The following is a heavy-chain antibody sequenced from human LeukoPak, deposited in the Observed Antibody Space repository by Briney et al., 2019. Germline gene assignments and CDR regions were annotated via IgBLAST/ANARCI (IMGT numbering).Heavy chain of an antibody. CDR3: ARSGYNPGYYYDSSGSGAFDY. CDR1: GGSFSGYY. CDR2: IYYSGST. Sequence: PSETLSLTCAVYGGSFSGYYWSWIRQPPGKGLEWIGSIYYSGSTYYNPSLKSRVTISVDTSKNQFSLKLSSVTAADTAVYYCARSGYNPGYYYDSSGSGAFDYWGQGTLVTVSS. V-gene: IGHV4-34*01. J-gene: IGHJ4*02. D-gene: IGHD3-22*01.